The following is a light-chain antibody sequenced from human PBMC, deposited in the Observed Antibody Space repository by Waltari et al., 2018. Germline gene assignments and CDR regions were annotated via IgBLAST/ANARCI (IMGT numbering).Light chain of an antibody. CDR3: QQSYSTPRRT. V-gene: IGKV1-39*01. CDR2: AAS. Sequence: DIQMTQSPSSLSASVGDRVTITCRASQSISSYLNLYQQKPGKAPKLLIYAASSLQSGVPSRFSGSGSVTDFTLTISSLQPEDFATYYCQQSYSTPRRTFGQGTKVEIK. J-gene: IGKJ1*01. CDR1: QSISSY.